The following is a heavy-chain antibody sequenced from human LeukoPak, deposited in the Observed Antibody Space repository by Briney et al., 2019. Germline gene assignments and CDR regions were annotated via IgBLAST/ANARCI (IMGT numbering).Heavy chain of an antibody. CDR3: AKDGIVVVTAIPDWFDP. CDR2: IGGSGANT. Sequence: GGSLSLSCAASGFTFSRYAMSWVRQAPGRGPEWVSAIGGSGANTLYADSVKGRFPLSRDNSKNTLYLQMNSLRAEDTAVYYCAKDGIVVVTAIPDWFDPWGQGTLVTVSS. D-gene: IGHD2-21*02. V-gene: IGHV3-23*01. J-gene: IGHJ5*02. CDR1: GFTFSRYA.